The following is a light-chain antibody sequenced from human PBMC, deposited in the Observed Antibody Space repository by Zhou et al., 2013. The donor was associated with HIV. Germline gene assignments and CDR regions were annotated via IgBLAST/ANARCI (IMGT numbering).Light chain of an antibody. CDR2: GAS. V-gene: IGKV3-20*01. CDR3: QQYGSSPYT. CDR1: LSVGSIF. J-gene: IGKJ2*01. Sequence: EIVLRQSPGTLSLSPGERATLSCRASLSVGSIFLAWYQQKPGQAPRLLIYGASNRATGIPDRFSGSGSGTDFTLAISRLEPEDFAVYYCQQYGSSPYTFGQGTKLEIK.